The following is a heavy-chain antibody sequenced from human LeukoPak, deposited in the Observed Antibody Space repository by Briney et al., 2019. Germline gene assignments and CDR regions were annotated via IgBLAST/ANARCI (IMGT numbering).Heavy chain of an antibody. CDR1: GFTFSSYS. CDR3: ARDFSGWNDESPLMRD. J-gene: IGHJ4*02. V-gene: IGHV3-21*04. D-gene: IGHD1-1*01. CDR2: ISSSSSSYI. Sequence: GGSLRLSCAASGFTFSSYSMNWVRQAPGKGLEWVSSISSSSSSYIYYADSVKGRFTISRDNAKNSLYLQMNSLRAEDTAVYYCARDFSGWNDESPLMRDWGQGTLVTVSS.